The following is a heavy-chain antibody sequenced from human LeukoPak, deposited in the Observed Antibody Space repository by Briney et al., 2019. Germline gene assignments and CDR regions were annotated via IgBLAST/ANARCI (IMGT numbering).Heavy chain of an antibody. CDR2: IYTSGST. Sequence: PSQSLSPTCTVAAGSITSFYCSCIRQPAGEGLEWIGRIYTSGSTNYNPSLKSRVTMSVDTHKNQFSLKLSSVTAADTAVYYCARLYSSSWYIYGMDVWGQGTTVTVPS. CDR1: AGSITSFY. CDR3: ARLYSSSWYIYGMDV. J-gene: IGHJ6*02. D-gene: IGHD6-13*01. V-gene: IGHV4-4*07.